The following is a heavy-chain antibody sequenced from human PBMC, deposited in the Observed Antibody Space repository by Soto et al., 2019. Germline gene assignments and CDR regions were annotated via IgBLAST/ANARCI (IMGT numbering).Heavy chain of an antibody. CDR2: INPSGGST. D-gene: IGHD2-2*01. CDR3: ARASSYQLLHNWFDP. J-gene: IGHJ5*02. Sequence: ASVKVSCKASGYTFTSYYMHWLRQAPGQGLEWMGIINPSGGSTSYAQKFQGRVTMTRDTSTSTVYIELSSLRSEDTAVYYCARASSYQLLHNWFDPWGQGTLVTVSS. CDR1: GYTFTSYY. V-gene: IGHV1-46*01.